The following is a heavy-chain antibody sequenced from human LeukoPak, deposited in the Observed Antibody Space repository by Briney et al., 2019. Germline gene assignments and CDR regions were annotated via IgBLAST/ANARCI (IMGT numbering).Heavy chain of an antibody. D-gene: IGHD1-26*01. J-gene: IGHJ4*02. CDR2: IRSSSSYI. CDR1: GFTFSSYS. CDR3: ARESSGSYYGDY. V-gene: IGHV3-21*01. Sequence: GRSLRLSCAASGFTFSSYSMNWVRQAPGKGLEWVSSIRSSSSYIFYADSVEGRFTISRDNAKNSLYLQMNSLRAEDTAVYYCARESSGSYYGDYWGQGTLVTVSS.